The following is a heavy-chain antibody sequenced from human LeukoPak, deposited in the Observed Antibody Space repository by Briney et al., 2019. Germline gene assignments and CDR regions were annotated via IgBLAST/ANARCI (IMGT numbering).Heavy chain of an antibody. V-gene: IGHV4-4*07. J-gene: IGHJ4*02. D-gene: IGHD3-22*01. CDR2: IYSSGST. Sequence: SETLSLTCTVSGGPISSYYWSWIRQPAGKRLEWIGRIYSSGSTSYNPSLKSRVTMSVDTSKNQVSLKLSSATAADTAMYYCARVYQSSGISSGYFDYWGQGTLVTVSS. CDR3: ARVYQSSGISSGYFDY. CDR1: GGPISSYY.